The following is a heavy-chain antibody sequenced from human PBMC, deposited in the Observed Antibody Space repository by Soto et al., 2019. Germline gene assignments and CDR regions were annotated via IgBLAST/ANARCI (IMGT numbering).Heavy chain of an antibody. J-gene: IGHJ4*02. CDR1: GFTFSSYS. D-gene: IGHD3-22*01. CDR2: ISSSSSYI. V-gene: IGHV3-21*01. CDR3: ARDTSYYYDSSGYYLDY. Sequence: GGSLRLSCAASGFTFSSYSMNWVRQAPGKGLEWVSSISSSSSYIYYADSVKGRFTISRDNAKNSLYLQMNSLRAEDTAAYYCARDTSYYYDSSGYYLDYWGQGTLVTVSS.